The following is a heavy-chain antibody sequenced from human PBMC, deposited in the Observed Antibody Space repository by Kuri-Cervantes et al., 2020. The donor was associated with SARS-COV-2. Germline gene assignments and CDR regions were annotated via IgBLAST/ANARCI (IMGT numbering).Heavy chain of an antibody. CDR2: IYHSGST. CDR3: ARGRHDYGPYYYGMDV. CDR1: GGSISSSNW. V-gene: IGHV4-4*02. Sequence: GSLRLSCAVSGGSISSSNWWSWVRQPPGKGLEWIGEIYHSGSTNYNPSLKSRVTISVDKSKNQFSLKLSSVTAADTAVYYCARGRHDYGPYYYGMDVWGQGTTVTVSS. D-gene: IGHD4-17*01. J-gene: IGHJ6*02.